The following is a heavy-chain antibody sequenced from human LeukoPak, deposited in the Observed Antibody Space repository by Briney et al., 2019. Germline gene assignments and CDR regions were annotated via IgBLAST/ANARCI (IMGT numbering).Heavy chain of an antibody. V-gene: IGHV4-4*07. CDR2: IYTSGST. J-gene: IGHJ4*02. CDR1: GGSLSSYY. Sequence: PSETLSLTCTVSGGSLSSYYWSWIRQPAGKGREWVGRIYTSGSTNYNPSLKSRVTMSVDTSKNQFSLKLSSVTAADTAVYYCARDSGYYDFWSGYSFDYWGQGTLVTVSS. CDR3: ARDSGYYDFWSGYSFDY. D-gene: IGHD3-3*01.